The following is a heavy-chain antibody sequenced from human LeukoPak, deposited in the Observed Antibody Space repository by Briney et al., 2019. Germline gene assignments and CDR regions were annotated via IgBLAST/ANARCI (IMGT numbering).Heavy chain of an antibody. J-gene: IGHJ4*02. V-gene: IGHV4-39*07. CDR2: IYYSGST. CDR1: GGSISSSSYY. Sequence: NPSETLSLTCTVSGGSISSSSYYWGWIRQPPGKGLEWIGSIYYSGSTYYNPSLKSRVTISVDTSKNQFSLKLSSVTAADTAMYYCARVIRNRPGRYFDYWGQGTLVTVSS. CDR3: ARVIRNRPGRYFDY. D-gene: IGHD2-8*02.